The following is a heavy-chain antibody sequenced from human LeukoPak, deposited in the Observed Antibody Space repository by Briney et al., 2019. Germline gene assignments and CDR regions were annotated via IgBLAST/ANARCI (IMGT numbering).Heavy chain of an antibody. V-gene: IGHV1-8*01. Sequence: ASVKVSCKASGYTFTSYDINWVRLAPGQGLEWMGWMNPNSGNTGSTQKFQGRVTMTRNTSISTAYMELNSLISEDTAVYFCARRIAAAGTTLGYWGQGTLVTVSS. CDR2: MNPNSGNT. CDR1: GYTFTSYD. J-gene: IGHJ4*02. D-gene: IGHD6-13*01. CDR3: ARRIAAAGTTLGY.